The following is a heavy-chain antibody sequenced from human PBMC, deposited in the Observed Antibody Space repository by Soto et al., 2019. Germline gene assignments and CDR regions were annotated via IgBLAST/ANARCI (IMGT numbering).Heavy chain of an antibody. D-gene: IGHD4-17*01. CDR3: ARDVYYGGFSLGY. Sequence: PSETLSLTCTVSGGSISSGGYYWSWIRQHTGKGLEWIGEVFHTGIAKYNPSLESRVTMSMDESRNQLSLEIRSMTAADTAVYYCARDVYYGGFSLGYWGHGILVTVSS. CDR2: VFHTGIA. J-gene: IGHJ4*01. V-gene: IGHV4-31*03. CDR1: GGSISSGGYY.